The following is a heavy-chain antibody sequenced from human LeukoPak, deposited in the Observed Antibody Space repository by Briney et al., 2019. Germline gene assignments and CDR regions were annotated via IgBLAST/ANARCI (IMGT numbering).Heavy chain of an antibody. J-gene: IGHJ4*02. CDR2: IKTDGSGT. V-gene: IGHV3-74*01. CDR1: GFTFSSYW. D-gene: IGHD1-26*01. Sequence: AGGSLRLSCAASGFTFSSYWMHWVRQAPGKGLVWVSRIKTDGSGTAYADSVKGRFTISRDNAENTLYLQMNSLRAEDTAVYYCARSLGTRGADYWGQGTLVTVSS. CDR3: ARSLGTRGADY.